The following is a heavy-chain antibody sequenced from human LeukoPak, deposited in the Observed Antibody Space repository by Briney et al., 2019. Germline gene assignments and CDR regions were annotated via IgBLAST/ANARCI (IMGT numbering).Heavy chain of an antibody. CDR3: TTDYDYGDYAV. CDR2: ISGSGGST. Sequence: PGGSLRLSCAASGFTSSSYAMSWVRQAPGKGLEWVSAISGSGGSTYYADSVKGRFTISRDNSKNTLYLQMNSLKIEDTAVYYGTTDYDYGDYAVWGQGTMVTVSS. J-gene: IGHJ3*01. D-gene: IGHD4-17*01. V-gene: IGHV3-23*01. CDR1: GFTSSSYA.